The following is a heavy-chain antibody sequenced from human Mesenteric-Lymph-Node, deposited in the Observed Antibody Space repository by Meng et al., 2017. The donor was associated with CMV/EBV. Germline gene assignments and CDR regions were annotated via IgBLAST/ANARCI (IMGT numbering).Heavy chain of an antibody. CDR3: AFYQLLARWFDP. CDR1: GGSISSGGYY. CDR2: IYYSGST. Sequence: TVSGGSISSGGYYWSCIRQHPGKGLGWIGYIYYSGSTYYNPSLKSRVTISVDTSKNQFSLKLSSVTAADTAVYYCAFYQLLARWFDPWGQGTLVTVSS. J-gene: IGHJ5*02. D-gene: IGHD2-2*01. V-gene: IGHV4-31*02.